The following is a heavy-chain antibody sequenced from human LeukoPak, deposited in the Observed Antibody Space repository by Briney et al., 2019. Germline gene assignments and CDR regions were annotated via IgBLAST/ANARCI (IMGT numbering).Heavy chain of an antibody. V-gene: IGHV1-2*02. D-gene: IGHD3-3*01. CDR2: INPNSGGT. CDR3: ARGPSLTFLWSGQSRGSYYYYMDV. J-gene: IGHJ6*03. Sequence: ASVKVSCKASGYTFTGYYMHWVRQAPGQGLEWMGWINPNSGGTNYAQKFQGRVTMTRDTSISTAYMELSRLRSDDTAVYYCARGPSLTFLWSGQSRGSYYYYMDVWGKGTTVTVSS. CDR1: GYTFTGYY.